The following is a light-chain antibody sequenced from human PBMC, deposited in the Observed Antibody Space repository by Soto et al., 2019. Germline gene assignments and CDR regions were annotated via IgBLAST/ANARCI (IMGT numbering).Light chain of an antibody. J-gene: IGKJ5*01. CDR2: GAS. Sequence: VSPGERATLSCRASQSVSSNLAWYQQKPGQAPRLLIYGASTRATGIPARFSGSGSGTEFTLTISSLQSEDFAVYYCQQYNNWPITFGQGTRLEIK. CDR3: QQYNNWPIT. V-gene: IGKV3-15*01. CDR1: QSVSSN.